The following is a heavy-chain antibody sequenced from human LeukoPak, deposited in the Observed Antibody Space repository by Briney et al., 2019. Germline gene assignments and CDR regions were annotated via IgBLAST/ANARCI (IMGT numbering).Heavy chain of an antibody. CDR1: GGSISGYY. Sequence: SETLSLTCTVSGGSISGYYWSWIRQPPGKGLEWIGYIYYSGSTDYNPSLKSRVTIPVDTSKNQFSLRLTSVTAADTAVYYCARRRADRSYYFDYWGQGTLVTVSS. CDR3: ARRRADRSYYFDY. CDR2: IYYSGST. V-gene: IGHV4-59*03. D-gene: IGHD3-22*01. J-gene: IGHJ4*02.